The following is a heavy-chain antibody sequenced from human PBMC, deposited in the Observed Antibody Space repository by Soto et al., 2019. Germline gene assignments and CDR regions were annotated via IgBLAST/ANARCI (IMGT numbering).Heavy chain of an antibody. V-gene: IGHV4-59*08. CDR2: ISDRGDS. CDR3: ARGRHWFGP. J-gene: IGHJ5*02. CDR1: GISITSSY. Sequence: QVQLQESGPGLVKPSETLSLTCTVSGISITSSYWNWFRQSPGKGLEWSGQISDRGDSNYNPPLESRVAISTDPSKNQVSLTLTAVNAADTAVYFCARGRHWFGPWGQGTLVTVSS.